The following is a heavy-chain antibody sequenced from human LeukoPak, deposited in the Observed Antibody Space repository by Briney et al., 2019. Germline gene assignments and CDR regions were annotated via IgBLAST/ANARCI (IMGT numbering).Heavy chain of an antibody. V-gene: IGHV3-48*01. J-gene: IGHJ4*02. Sequence: PGGSLRLSCAASGFTFRNYNMNWVRQAPGKGLEWISYISSTSSSIHYADSVKGRFTISRDNSKNTLYLQMNSLRAEDTAVYYCAKASFDYWGQGTLVTVSS. CDR1: GFTFRNYN. CDR2: ISSTSSSI. CDR3: AKASFDY.